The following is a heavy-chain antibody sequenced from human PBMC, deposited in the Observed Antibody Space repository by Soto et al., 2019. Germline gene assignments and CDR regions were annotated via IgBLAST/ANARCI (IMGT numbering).Heavy chain of an antibody. CDR3: ARDGTGDAFDI. D-gene: IGHD1-7*01. Sequence: QPQLQESGSGLVKPSQTLSLTYAVSGGSISSGGYSWSWIRQPPGKGLEWIGYIYHSGSTYYNPSLKSRVTISVDRSKNQFSLKLSSVTAADTAVYYCARDGTGDAFDIWGQGTMVTVSS. CDR2: IYHSGST. CDR1: GGSISSGGYS. V-gene: IGHV4-30-2*01. J-gene: IGHJ3*02.